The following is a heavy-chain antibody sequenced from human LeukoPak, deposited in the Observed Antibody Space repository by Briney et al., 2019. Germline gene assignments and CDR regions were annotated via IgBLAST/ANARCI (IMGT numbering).Heavy chain of an antibody. Sequence: PSETLSLTCAVYGGSFSGYYWSWIRQPPGKGLEWIREINHSGSTNYNPSLKSRVTISVDTSKNQFSLKLSSVTAADTAVYYCARGRGLDYWGQGTLVTVSS. J-gene: IGHJ4*02. D-gene: IGHD3-10*01. CDR3: ARGRGLDY. V-gene: IGHV4-34*01. CDR1: GGSFSGYY. CDR2: INHSGST.